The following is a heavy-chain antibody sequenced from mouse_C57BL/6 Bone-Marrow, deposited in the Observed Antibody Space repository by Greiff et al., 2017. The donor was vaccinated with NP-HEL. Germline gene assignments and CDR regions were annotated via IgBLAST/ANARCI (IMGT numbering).Heavy chain of an antibody. J-gene: IGHJ1*03. Sequence: VQLQQPGAELVMPGASVKLSCKASGYTFTSYWMHWVKQRPGQGLEWIGEIDPSDSYTNYNQKFKGKSTLTVDKSSSTAYMQLSSLTSEDSAVYPLCYGSSWYFDVWGTGTTVTVSS. CDR2: IDPSDSYT. CDR3: CYGSSWYFDV. V-gene: IGHV1-69*01. CDR1: GYTFTSYW. D-gene: IGHD1-1*01.